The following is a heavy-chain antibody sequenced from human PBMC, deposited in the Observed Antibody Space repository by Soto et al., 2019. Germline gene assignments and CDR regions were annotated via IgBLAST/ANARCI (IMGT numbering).Heavy chain of an antibody. V-gene: IGHV4-34*01. D-gene: IGHD1-1*01. CDR1: GGFVSSGNYY. Sequence: QEQLQQWGAGLLKPSETLSLTCAVYGGFVSSGNYYWSWIRQPPGKGLEWIGEMSHSGGTHFNPSFKSRVTISVDTSKNQFSLKMGSVTAADTALYYCARVERGTATTVVDAFDIWGPGTMVTVSS. CDR3: ARVERGTATTVVDAFDI. J-gene: IGHJ3*02. CDR2: MSHSGGT.